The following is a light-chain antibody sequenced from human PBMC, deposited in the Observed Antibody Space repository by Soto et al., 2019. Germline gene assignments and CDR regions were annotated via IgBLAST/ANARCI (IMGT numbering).Light chain of an antibody. CDR3: LQDYNYPRT. CDR1: QGIRND. J-gene: IGKJ1*01. V-gene: IGKV1-6*01. CDR2: AAS. Sequence: AMQMTQSPSSLSASVGDRVTITCRASQGIRNDLGWYQQRPGKAPKLLIYAASSLQSGVPSRFSGSGSGTDFTLTISSLQPEDFATYYCLQDYNYPRTFGQGTKVDIK.